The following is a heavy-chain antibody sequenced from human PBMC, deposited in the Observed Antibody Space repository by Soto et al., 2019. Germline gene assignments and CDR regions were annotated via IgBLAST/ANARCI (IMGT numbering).Heavy chain of an antibody. Sequence: GGSLRLSCAASGFTFSGSAMHWVRQASGKGLEWVGRIRSKANSYATAYAASVKGRFTISRDDSKNTAYLQMNSLKTEDTAVYYCTRTADIVVVVAAHDAFDIWGQGTMVTVSS. V-gene: IGHV3-73*01. J-gene: IGHJ3*02. CDR1: GFTFSGSA. CDR2: IRSKANSYAT. CDR3: TRTADIVVVVAAHDAFDI. D-gene: IGHD2-15*01.